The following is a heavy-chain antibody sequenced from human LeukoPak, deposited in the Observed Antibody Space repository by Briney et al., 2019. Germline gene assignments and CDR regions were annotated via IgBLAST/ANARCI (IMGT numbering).Heavy chain of an antibody. CDR2: IHYSGST. CDR1: GDSISSYF. J-gene: IGHJ1*01. D-gene: IGHD2-15*01. V-gene: IGHV4-59*08. Sequence: PSETLSLSCTVSGDSISSYFWSWIRQPPGKGLEWIGYIHYSGSTKYNPSLEGRAIISVDTSKNQFSLRVVSVTAADTAVYYCARHRSPLESFHHWGQGTLVTVSS. CDR3: ARHRSPLESFHH.